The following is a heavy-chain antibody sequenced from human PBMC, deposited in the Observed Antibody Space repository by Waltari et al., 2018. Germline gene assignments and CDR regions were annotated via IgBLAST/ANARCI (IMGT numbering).Heavy chain of an antibody. CDR1: GGSFSGYY. V-gene: IGHV4-34*01. CDR3: ASQTPIVGATPFDY. Sequence: QVQLQQWGAGLLKPSETLSLTCAVYGGSFSGYYWSWIRQPPGKGLAWVGEINHSGSDNSNRSLKSRVTISVDTSKTQFSLKLSSVTAADTAVYYCASQTPIVGATPFDYWGQGTLVTVSS. D-gene: IGHD1-26*01. CDR2: INHSGSD. J-gene: IGHJ4*02.